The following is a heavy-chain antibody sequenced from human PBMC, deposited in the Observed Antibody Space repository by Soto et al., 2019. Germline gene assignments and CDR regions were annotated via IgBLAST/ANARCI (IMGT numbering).Heavy chain of an antibody. CDR3: VRDYPIGSTYSGYDGIDY. CDR1: GGTFSNDI. J-gene: IGHJ4*02. Sequence: QAQLVQSGAEVKKPGSSVKVSCKASGGTFSNDIITWVRQAPGQGLEWMGRIIPLLDITNYAKKFQGRVTSTADKSTITAYMELNSLRSEDTAVYYCVRDYPIGSTYSGYDGIDYWGQGTLVTVSS. V-gene: IGHV1-69*08. D-gene: IGHD5-12*01. CDR2: IIPLLDIT.